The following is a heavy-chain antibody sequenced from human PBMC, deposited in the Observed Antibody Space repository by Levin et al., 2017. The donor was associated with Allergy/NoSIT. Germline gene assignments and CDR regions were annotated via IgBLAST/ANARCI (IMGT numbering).Heavy chain of an antibody. V-gene: IGHV3-9*01. CDR2: ISWNSGSI. J-gene: IGHJ4*02. D-gene: IGHD6-13*01. Sequence: GGSLRLSCAASGFTFDDYAMHWVRQAPGKGLEWVSGISWNSGSIGYADSVKGRFTISRDNAKNSLYLQMNSLRAEDTALYYCAKGQFRLIAAAGTGFDYWGQGTLVTVSS. CDR3: AKGQFRLIAAAGTGFDY. CDR1: GFTFDDYA.